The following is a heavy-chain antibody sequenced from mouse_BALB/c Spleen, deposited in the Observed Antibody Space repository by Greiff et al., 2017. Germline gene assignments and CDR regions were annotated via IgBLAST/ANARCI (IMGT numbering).Heavy chain of an antibody. D-gene: IGHD2-3*01. CDR1: GFTFSSFG. Sequence: EVQGVESGGGLVQPGGSRKLSCAASGFTFSSFGMHWVRQAPEKGLEWVAYISSGSSTIYYADTVKGRFTISRDNPKNTLFLQMTSLRSEDTAMYYCARDGFPFAYWGQGTLVTVSA. V-gene: IGHV5-17*02. CDR3: ARDGFPFAY. CDR2: ISSGSSTI. J-gene: IGHJ3*01.